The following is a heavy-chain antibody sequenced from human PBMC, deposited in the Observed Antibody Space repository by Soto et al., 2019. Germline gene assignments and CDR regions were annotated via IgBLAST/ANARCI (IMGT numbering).Heavy chain of an antibody. J-gene: IGHJ4*02. D-gene: IGHD6-6*01. Sequence: QVHLVQSGAEVKKPGASVKVSCKGSGYAFTTYGITWVRQAPGQGLEWMGWISAHNGNTNYAQKRQGRVTVTRDTSTSTAYMELRGLRSDDAAVYYCARGRDGDYWGQGALVTVSS. CDR3: ARGRDGDY. CDR1: GYAFTTYG. V-gene: IGHV1-18*01. CDR2: ISAHNGNT.